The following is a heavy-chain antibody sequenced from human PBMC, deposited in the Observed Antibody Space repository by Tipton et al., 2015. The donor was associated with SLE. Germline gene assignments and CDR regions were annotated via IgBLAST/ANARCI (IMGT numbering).Heavy chain of an antibody. Sequence: TLSLTCTVSGGSISSSSYYWGWFRQPPGKGLAWIGSIYYSGSTNYNPSLKSRVTISVDTSKNQFSLKLSSGPAADTAVYYCARQEARHYYYYYYMDVWGKGTTVTVSS. CDR3: ARQEARHYYYYYYMDV. J-gene: IGHJ6*03. CDR1: GGSISSSSYY. V-gene: IGHV4-39*01. D-gene: IGHD6-6*01. CDR2: IYYSGST.